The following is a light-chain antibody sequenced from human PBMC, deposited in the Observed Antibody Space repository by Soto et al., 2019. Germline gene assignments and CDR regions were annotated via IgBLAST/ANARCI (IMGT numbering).Light chain of an antibody. J-gene: IGKJ3*01. V-gene: IGKV3-20*01. CDR1: QSVSNNY. Sequence: EIVLTQSPGTLSLSPGERATLPCRASQSVSNNYLAWYQQKPGQAPRPLISGASNRATGIPDRFSGSGSGTDFTLAISRLEPEDFAVYYCQQYGTSPFTFGPGTKVDIK. CDR3: QQYGTSPFT. CDR2: GAS.